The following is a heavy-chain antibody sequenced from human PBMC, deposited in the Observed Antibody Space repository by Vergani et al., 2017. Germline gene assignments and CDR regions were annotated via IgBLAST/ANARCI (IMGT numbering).Heavy chain of an antibody. V-gene: IGHV1-3*01. CDR3: ATYCSSTSCHQRSAFDI. D-gene: IGHD2-2*01. CDR1: GYTFTSYA. Sequence: QVQLVQSGAEVKKPGASVKVSCKASGYTFTSYAMHWVRQAPGQRLEWMGWINAGNGNTKYSQKFQGRVTITRDTSASTAYMELSSLRSEDTAVYYCATYCSSTSCHQRSAFDILGQGTMVTVSS. J-gene: IGHJ3*02. CDR2: INAGNGNT.